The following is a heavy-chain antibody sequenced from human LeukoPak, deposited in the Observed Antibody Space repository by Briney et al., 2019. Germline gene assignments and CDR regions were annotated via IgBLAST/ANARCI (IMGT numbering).Heavy chain of an antibody. D-gene: IGHD3-3*01. V-gene: IGHV1-2*02. CDR3: ARETLLRFLEWGYNWFDP. J-gene: IGHJ5*02. Sequence: ASVKVSCKASGYTFTGYYMHWVRQAPGQGLEWMGWINPNSGGTNYAQKFQGRVAMTRDTSISTAYMELSRLRSDDTAVYYCARETLLRFLEWGYNWFDPWGQGTLVTVSS. CDR1: GYTFTGYY. CDR2: INPNSGGT.